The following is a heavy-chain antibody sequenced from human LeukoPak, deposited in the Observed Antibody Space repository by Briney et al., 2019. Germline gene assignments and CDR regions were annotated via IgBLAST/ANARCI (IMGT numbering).Heavy chain of an antibody. CDR1: GFTFDDYA. Sequence: PGRSLRLSCAASGFTFDDYAMHWVRQAPGKGLEWVSGISWNSGSTGYADSVKGRFTISRDNAKNSLYLQMNSLRAEDTALYYCAKDIGASWGMGATYFDYWGQGTLVTVSS. D-gene: IGHD1-26*01. V-gene: IGHV3-9*01. J-gene: IGHJ4*02. CDR2: ISWNSGST. CDR3: AKDIGASWGMGATYFDY.